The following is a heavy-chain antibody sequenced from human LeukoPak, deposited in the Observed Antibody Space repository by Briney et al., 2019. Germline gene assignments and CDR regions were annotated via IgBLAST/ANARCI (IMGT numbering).Heavy chain of an antibody. V-gene: IGHV1-18*01. CDR2: ISPYNGNT. CDR1: GYTFTSYG. Sequence: ASVKVSCKASGYTFTSYGINWLRQAPGQGLEWMGWISPYNGNTNNVQKVQGRVTMTTDTSTSTAYMELRRLTSDDTAVYYCAREEMGTTDSRGQGTLVTVSS. D-gene: IGHD7-27*01. CDR3: AREEMGTTDS. J-gene: IGHJ4*02.